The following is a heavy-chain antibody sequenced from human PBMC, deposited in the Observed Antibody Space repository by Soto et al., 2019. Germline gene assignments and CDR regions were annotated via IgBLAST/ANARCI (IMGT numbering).Heavy chain of an antibody. CDR2: IRSKANSYAT. D-gene: IGHD6-19*01. J-gene: IGHJ4*02. Sequence: GGSLRLSCAASGFTFSGSAMHWVRQASGKGLEWVGRIRSKANSYATAYAASVKGRFTISRDDSKNTAYLQMNSLKTENTAVYYCTTSPVYSSGWHWGQGTLVTVSS. CDR3: TTSPVYSSGWH. CDR1: GFTFSGSA. V-gene: IGHV3-73*01.